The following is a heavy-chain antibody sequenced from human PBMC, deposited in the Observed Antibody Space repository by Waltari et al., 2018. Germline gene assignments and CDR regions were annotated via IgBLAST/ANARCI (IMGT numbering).Heavy chain of an antibody. D-gene: IGHD5-18*01. V-gene: IGHV3-23*03. Sequence: EVQLLESGGGLVQPGGSLRLSCAASGFTFSSYAMSWVRQAPGKGLEWVSVIYSGGSTYYADSVKGRFTISRDNSKNTLYLQMNSLRAEDTAVYYCAKADTAISYYYYYYMDVWGKGTTVTVSS. CDR1: GFTFSSYA. CDR2: IYSGGST. CDR3: AKADTAISYYYYYYMDV. J-gene: IGHJ6*03.